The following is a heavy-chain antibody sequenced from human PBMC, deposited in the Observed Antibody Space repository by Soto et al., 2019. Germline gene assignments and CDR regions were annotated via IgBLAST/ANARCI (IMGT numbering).Heavy chain of an antibody. Sequence: EVQLVESGGGLVKPGGSLRLSCAVSGFTFDNVWMNWVRQAPGKGLEWVGRIKGKSDGGTTDYAAPVKGRCTISREDATNMLYLQRNSLKTDVTGMYFCTTGRDDLLYWGQGTPVNVSS. CDR2: IKGKSDGGTT. D-gene: IGHD1-26*01. J-gene: IGHJ4*02. CDR3: TTGRDDLLY. V-gene: IGHV3-15*07. CDR1: GFTFDNVW.